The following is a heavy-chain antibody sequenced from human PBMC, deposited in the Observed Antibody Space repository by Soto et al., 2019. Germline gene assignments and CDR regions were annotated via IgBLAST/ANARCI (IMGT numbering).Heavy chain of an antibody. J-gene: IGHJ1*01. CDR2: IYHSGST. D-gene: IGHD2-15*01. CDR3: AREDIVVVVAATGYFQH. V-gene: IGHV4-4*02. CDR1: SGSISSSNW. Sequence: QVQLQESGPGLVKPSGTLSLTCAVSSGSISSSNWWSWVRQPPGKGLEWIGEIYHSGSTNYNPYLKSRVTISVDKSKNQFSLKLSSVTAADTAVYYCAREDIVVVVAATGYFQHWGQGTLVTVSS.